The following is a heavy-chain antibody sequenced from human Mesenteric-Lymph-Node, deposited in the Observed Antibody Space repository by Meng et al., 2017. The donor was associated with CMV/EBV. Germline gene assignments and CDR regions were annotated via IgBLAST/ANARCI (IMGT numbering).Heavy chain of an antibody. CDR3: ARDPPSAEEGIDY. V-gene: IGHV1-2*02. Sequence: KASGYTFSDYYMHWVRQAPGQGLECMGCIRLKNGATNYAQNFKGRVTMTRDTSVNTAYMELSGLTSDDTAIYYCARDPPSAEEGIDYWGQGTLVTVSS. J-gene: IGHJ4*02. CDR1: GYTFSDYY. D-gene: IGHD1-14*01. CDR2: IRLKNGAT.